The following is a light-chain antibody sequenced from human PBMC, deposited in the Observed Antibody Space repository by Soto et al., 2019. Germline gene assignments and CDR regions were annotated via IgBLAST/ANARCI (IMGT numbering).Light chain of an antibody. CDR2: EVS. CDR3: SLYAGTNSVV. J-gene: IGLJ2*01. CDR1: SSDIGAYKF. Sequence: QSVLTQPPSASGTPGQSVAISCTGTSSDIGAYKFVSWYQQHPGKAPKLIIYEVSRQPSGVPDRFSGSKSGNTASLTVSGLLAEDEADYYCSLYAGTNSVVFGGGTKLTVL. V-gene: IGLV2-8*01.